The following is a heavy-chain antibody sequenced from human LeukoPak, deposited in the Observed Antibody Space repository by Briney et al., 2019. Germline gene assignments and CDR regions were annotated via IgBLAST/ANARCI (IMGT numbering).Heavy chain of an antibody. CDR2: INPSGGLT. Sequence: ASVKVSCKASGYTFTSYYMHWVRQAPGQGLEWLGIINPSGGLTSYAQKFQGRVTMTRDTSTTTLYMELSSLGSEDTAVYYCAREATDYYDSLDYWGQGTLVTVSS. D-gene: IGHD3-22*01. J-gene: IGHJ4*02. V-gene: IGHV1-46*01. CDR3: AREATDYYDSLDY. CDR1: GYTFTSYY.